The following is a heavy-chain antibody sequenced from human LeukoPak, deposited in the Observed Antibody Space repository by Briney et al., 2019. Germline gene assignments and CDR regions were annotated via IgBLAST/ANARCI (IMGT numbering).Heavy chain of an antibody. Sequence: SETLSLTCIVSGGSMDSYYWSWIRQPAGKGLEWIGRIYTSGSTNYNPSLKSRVTISVDKSKNQFSLKLSSVTAADTAVYYCAREIVVVPAAMRGGYYYYMDVWGKGTTVTVSS. CDR1: GGSMDSYY. J-gene: IGHJ6*03. V-gene: IGHV4-4*07. D-gene: IGHD2-2*01. CDR2: IYTSGST. CDR3: AREIVVVPAAMRGGYYYYMDV.